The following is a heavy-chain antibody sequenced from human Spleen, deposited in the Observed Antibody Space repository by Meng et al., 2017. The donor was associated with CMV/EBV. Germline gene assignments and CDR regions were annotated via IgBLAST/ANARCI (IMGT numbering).Heavy chain of an antibody. J-gene: IGHJ4*02. D-gene: IGHD3-3*01. CDR3: ARLDFWSGFDY. V-gene: IGHV3-72*01. CDR2: SRKKANNYDT. CDR1: GFTFSDHY. Sequence: GGSLRLSCAASGFTFSDHYMDWVRQAPGKGLEWVGRSRKKANNYDTEYAASVKDRFTISRDDSKNTFYLQMNSLKTEDTAVYYCARLDFWSGFDYWGQGKLVTVSS.